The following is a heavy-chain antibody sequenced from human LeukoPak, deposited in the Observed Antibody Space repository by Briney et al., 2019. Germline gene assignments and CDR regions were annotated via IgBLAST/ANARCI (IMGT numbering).Heavy chain of an antibody. CDR3: AGDSSYYYDSSGYYVY. D-gene: IGHD3-22*01. V-gene: IGHV4-38-2*02. Sequence: SETLSLTCTVSDYSISSGYYWGWIRQPPGKGLEWIGSIYHSGSTYYNPSLKSRVTISVDTSKNQFSLKLSSVTAADTAVYYCAGDSSYYYDSSGYYVYWGQGTLVTVSS. CDR2: IYHSGST. CDR1: DYSISSGYY. J-gene: IGHJ4*02.